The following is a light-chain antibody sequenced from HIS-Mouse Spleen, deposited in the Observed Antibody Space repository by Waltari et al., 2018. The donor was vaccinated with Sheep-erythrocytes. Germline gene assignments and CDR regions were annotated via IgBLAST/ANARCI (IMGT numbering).Light chain of an antibody. CDR2: QDS. CDR3: QAWDSSTAV. CDR1: KLGDKY. J-gene: IGLJ2*01. Sequence: SYELTQPPSVSVSPGQTASITCSGDKLGDKYACWYQPKAGHYPVLVIYQDSKRPTGFPERLSGSNSGNTATLTISGTQAMDEADYYCQAWDSSTAVFGGGTKLTVL. V-gene: IGLV3-1*01.